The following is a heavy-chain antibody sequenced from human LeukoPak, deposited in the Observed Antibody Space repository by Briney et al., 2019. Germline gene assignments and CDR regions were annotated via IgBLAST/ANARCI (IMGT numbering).Heavy chain of an antibody. V-gene: IGHV4-34*01. CDR2: VNLQGST. CDR3: AREGGPYRPLDY. CDR1: GFTFSSYS. Sequence: NPGGSLRLSCAASGFTFSSYSMNWVRQAPGKGLEWIGEVNLQGSTNYNPSLMRRVAISVDTSANHVSLQLTSVTAADTAVYYCAREGGPYRPLDYSGQGTLVTVSS. J-gene: IGHJ4*02.